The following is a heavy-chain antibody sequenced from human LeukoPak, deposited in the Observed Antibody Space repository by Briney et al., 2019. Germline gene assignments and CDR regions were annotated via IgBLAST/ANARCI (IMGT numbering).Heavy chain of an antibody. Sequence: MTSETLSLTCTVSGGSISSGSYYWSWIRQPAGKGLEWIGRIYASGSTNYNPSRKRRFTISVGTPQNQFSLTLSSVTAADTAVYYCARDSSCLDAFDIWGQGTMVTVSS. V-gene: IGHV4-61*02. D-gene: IGHD2-15*01. CDR2: IYASGST. J-gene: IGHJ3*02. CDR3: ARDSSCLDAFDI. CDR1: GGSISSGSYY.